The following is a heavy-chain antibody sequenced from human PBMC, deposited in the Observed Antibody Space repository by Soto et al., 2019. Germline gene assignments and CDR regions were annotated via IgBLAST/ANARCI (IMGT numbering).Heavy chain of an antibody. V-gene: IGHV1-8*01. D-gene: IGHD2-21*02. Sequence: ASVKVSCKASGYMFSNYDIIWVRQATGQGLEWMGWMNPDSDKTDYAQKFQGRVTMTGNTSISTAYMELTALTYEDTAIYYCARPGARYCGGDCYSSHWGQGTLVTVTS. CDR2: MNPDSDKT. CDR3: ARPGARYCGGDCYSSH. CDR1: GYMFSNYD. J-gene: IGHJ4*02.